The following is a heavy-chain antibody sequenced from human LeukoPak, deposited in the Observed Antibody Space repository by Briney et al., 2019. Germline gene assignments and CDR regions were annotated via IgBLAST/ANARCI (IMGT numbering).Heavy chain of an antibody. D-gene: IGHD1-26*01. CDR3: TRDRSGSYYFDY. Sequence: GGSLRLSCIVSGFTLGVYAMSWVREAPGKGLEWVGFIRSKAYGGTTEYAASVKGRFTISRDDSKSIAYLQMNSLKTEDTAVYYCTRDRSGSYYFDYWGQGTLVTVSS. CDR1: GFTLGVYA. J-gene: IGHJ4*02. V-gene: IGHV3-49*04. CDR2: IRSKAYGGTT.